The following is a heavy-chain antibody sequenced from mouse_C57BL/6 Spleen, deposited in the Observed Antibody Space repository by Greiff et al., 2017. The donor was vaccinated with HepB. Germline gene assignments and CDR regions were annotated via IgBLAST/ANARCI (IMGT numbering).Heavy chain of an antibody. J-gene: IGHJ4*01. Sequence: VQLQQPGTELVKPGASVKLSCKASGYTFTSYWMHWVKQRPGQGLEWIGNINPSNGGTNYNEKFKSKATLTVDKSYSTSYMQLSSLTSEDSAVYYCARYEGGSYDYYAMDYWGQGTSVTVSS. D-gene: IGHD1-1*02. CDR2: INPSNGGT. V-gene: IGHV1-53*01. CDR1: GYTFTSYW. CDR3: ARYEGGSYDYYAMDY.